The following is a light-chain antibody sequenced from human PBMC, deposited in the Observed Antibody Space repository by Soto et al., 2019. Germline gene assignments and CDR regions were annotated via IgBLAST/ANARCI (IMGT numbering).Light chain of an antibody. CDR1: QSINSY. V-gene: IGKV1-39*01. CDR2: AAS. Sequence: DIQMPQSPSSQSASVGDRVTITCRASQSINSYLNWYQQKPGKAPKLLIYAASSLQSGVPSRFSGRGSETDFTLTISSLQADDFATYYCQQSVSTPRTCGQGTRVEI. CDR3: QQSVSTPRT. J-gene: IGKJ1*01.